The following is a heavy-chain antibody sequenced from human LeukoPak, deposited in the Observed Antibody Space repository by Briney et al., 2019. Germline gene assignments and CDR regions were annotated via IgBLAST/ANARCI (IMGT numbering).Heavy chain of an antibody. CDR1: GYTFTSYD. Sequence: ASVKVSCKASGYTFTSYDINWVRQATGQGLEWMGWMNPNSGNTGYAQKFQGRVTMTRNTSISTAYMELSSLRSEDTAVYYYARGRGGATRSYWYFDLWGRGTLVTVSS. J-gene: IGHJ2*01. CDR3: ARGRGGATRSYWYFDL. CDR2: MNPNSGNT. V-gene: IGHV1-8*01. D-gene: IGHD1-26*01.